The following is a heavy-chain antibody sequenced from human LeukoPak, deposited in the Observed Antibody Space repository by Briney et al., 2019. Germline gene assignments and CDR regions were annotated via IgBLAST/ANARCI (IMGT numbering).Heavy chain of an antibody. D-gene: IGHD2-21*02. CDR3: ASYCGGDCYNSRGAFDI. Sequence: PSGTLSLTCTVSGGSISSYYWSWIRQPPGKGLEWIGYIYYSGSTNYNPSLKSRVTISVDTSKNQFSLKLSSVTAADTAVYYCASYCGGDCYNSRGAFDIWGQGTMVTVSS. CDR2: IYYSGST. CDR1: GGSISSYY. J-gene: IGHJ3*02. V-gene: IGHV4-59*01.